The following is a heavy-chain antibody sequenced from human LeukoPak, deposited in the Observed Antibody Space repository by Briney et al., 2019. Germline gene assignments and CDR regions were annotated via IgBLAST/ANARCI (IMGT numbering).Heavy chain of an antibody. CDR3: ARGPSVVVVAAPDF. Sequence: PGGSLRLSCAASVFTFGSYAMHWVRQAPGKGLEWVAVISYDGSNKYYADSVKGRFTISRDNSKNTLYLQLNSLRSEDTAVYYCARGPSVVVVAAPDFWGQGTLVTVSS. J-gene: IGHJ4*02. CDR2: ISYDGSNK. V-gene: IGHV3-30-3*01. D-gene: IGHD2-15*01. CDR1: VFTFGSYA.